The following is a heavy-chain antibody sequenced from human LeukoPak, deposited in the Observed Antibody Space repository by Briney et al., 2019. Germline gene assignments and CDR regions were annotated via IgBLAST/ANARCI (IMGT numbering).Heavy chain of an antibody. CDR1: GFTFSSYW. D-gene: IGHD3-9*01. CDR2: IYSGGRT. J-gene: IGHJ3*01. CDR3: AIEISRLVIHAFDL. Sequence: GGSLRLSCAASGFTFSSYWMSWVRQAPGKGLEWVSFIYSGGRTDYADSVKGRFTISRDNSKNTLYLQMNSLRVEDTAVYYCAIEISRLVIHAFDLWGQGTMVTVSS. V-gene: IGHV3-66*01.